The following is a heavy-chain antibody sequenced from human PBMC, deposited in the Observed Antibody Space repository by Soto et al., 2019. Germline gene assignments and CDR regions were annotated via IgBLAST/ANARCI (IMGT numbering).Heavy chain of an antibody. CDR2: ISKGGDST. CDR1: GFTFSSYA. Sequence: PGGSLRLSCAASGFTFSSYAINWVRQAPGKGLEWVSTISKGGDSTYYADSVKGRFTISRDNSKNTLYLQMNSLRAEDTAVYYCAHIAVADPKVDYFDYWGQGTLVTVSS. CDR3: AHIAVADPKVDYFDY. D-gene: IGHD6-19*01. J-gene: IGHJ4*02. V-gene: IGHV3-23*01.